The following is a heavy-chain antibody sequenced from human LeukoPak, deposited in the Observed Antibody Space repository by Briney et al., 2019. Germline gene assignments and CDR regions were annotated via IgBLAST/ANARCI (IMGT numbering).Heavy chain of an antibody. V-gene: IGHV3-30*02. CDR1: GFTFSSYG. CDR3: AKDPSSGWPYYYYYMDV. J-gene: IGHJ6*03. Sequence: PGGSLRLSCAASGFTFSSYGMHWVRQAPGKGLEWVAFIRYDGSNKYYADSVKGRFTIPRDNSKNTLYLQMNSLRAEDTAVYYCAKDPSSGWPYYYYYMDVWGKGTTVTISS. CDR2: IRYDGSNK. D-gene: IGHD6-19*01.